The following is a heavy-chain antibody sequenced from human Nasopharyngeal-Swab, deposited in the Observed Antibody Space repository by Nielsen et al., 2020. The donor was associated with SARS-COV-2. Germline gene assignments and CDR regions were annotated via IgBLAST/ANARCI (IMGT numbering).Heavy chain of an antibody. J-gene: IGHJ6*02. Sequence: ASVKVSCKASGYTFTSYGISWVRQAPGQGLEWMGWISAYNGNTNYAQKLQGRVTMTTDTSTSTAYMELRSLGSDDTAVYYCASRNVGYYYYGMDVWGQGTTVTVSS. CDR2: ISAYNGNT. CDR3: ASRNVGYYYYGMDV. D-gene: IGHD1-14*01. CDR1: GYTFTSYG. V-gene: IGHV1-18*01.